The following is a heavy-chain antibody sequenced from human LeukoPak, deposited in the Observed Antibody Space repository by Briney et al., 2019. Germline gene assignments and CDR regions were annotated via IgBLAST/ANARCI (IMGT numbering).Heavy chain of an antibody. CDR1: GYRFISHY. CDR2: MHAGNGNT. Sequence: GASVKVSCKASGYRFISHYIHWVRRAPGQGPEWLGWMHAGNGNTRYPEKFEGRVTMTRDTSSNTAYMDLTSLRSDDTAVYYCAREGSYCVGGDCYSFDFWGQGTLVTVSS. J-gene: IGHJ4*02. CDR3: AREGSYCVGGDCYSFDF. D-gene: IGHD2-21*02. V-gene: IGHV1-2*02.